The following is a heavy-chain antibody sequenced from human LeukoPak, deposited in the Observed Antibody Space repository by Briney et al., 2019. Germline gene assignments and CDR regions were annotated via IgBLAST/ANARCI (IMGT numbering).Heavy chain of an antibody. D-gene: IGHD3-10*01. V-gene: IGHV3-48*03. Sequence: PGGALRVSCAAPGFTFSSSEMNWVRQAPGKGLGWVSYISRSGITIYYADSVKGRFTISRDNAKNSLYLQMNSLRAEDTAVYYCARVGITMIRTDAFDIWGQGTMVTVSS. CDR1: GFTFSSSE. CDR3: ARVGITMIRTDAFDI. J-gene: IGHJ3*02. CDR2: ISRSGITI.